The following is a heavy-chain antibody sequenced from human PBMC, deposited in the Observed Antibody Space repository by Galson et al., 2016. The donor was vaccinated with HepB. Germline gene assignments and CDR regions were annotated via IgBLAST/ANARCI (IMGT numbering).Heavy chain of an antibody. CDR3: AKERLVRRIFDH. V-gene: IGHV3-23*01. CDR1: GFVFSNFG. J-gene: IGHJ4*02. Sequence: SLRLSCAASGFVFSNFGLSWVRQAPGKGLEWVASISTRRTTYYSDSVQGRFTISRVNSNNTLYLQMNGLRAEDTAVYYCAKERLVRRIFDHWGQGTLVTVSS. D-gene: IGHD1-1*01. CDR2: ISTRRTT.